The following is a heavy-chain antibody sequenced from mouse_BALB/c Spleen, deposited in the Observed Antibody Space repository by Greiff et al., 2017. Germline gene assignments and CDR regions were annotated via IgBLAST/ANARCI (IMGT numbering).Heavy chain of an antibody. CDR1: GFTFSSFG. J-gene: IGHJ4*01. CDR3: ARELRPYYYGMDY. D-gene: IGHD1-2*01. CDR2: ISSGSSTI. Sequence: EVQVVESGGGLVQPGGSRKLSCAASGFTFSSFGMHWVRQAPEKGLEWVAYISSGSSTIYYADTVKGRFTISRDNPKNTLFLQMTSLRSEDTAMYYCARELRPYYYGMDYWGQGTSVTVSS. V-gene: IGHV5-17*02.